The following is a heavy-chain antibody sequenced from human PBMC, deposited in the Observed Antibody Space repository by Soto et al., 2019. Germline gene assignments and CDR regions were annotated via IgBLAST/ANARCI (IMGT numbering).Heavy chain of an antibody. Sequence: QVQLVQSGPEVKKPGASVKVSCKTSGYTFTSYGISWVRQAPGQGLEWMGWITANNVNTNYAQKFQGRVTMTKDTSTATAYMELRSLRSDDTAVYYCARDMGGYYFEPNDYWGQGTLVTVSS. CDR3: ARDMGGYYFEPNDY. V-gene: IGHV1-18*01. D-gene: IGHD3-22*01. J-gene: IGHJ4*02. CDR1: GYTFTSYG. CDR2: ITANNVNT.